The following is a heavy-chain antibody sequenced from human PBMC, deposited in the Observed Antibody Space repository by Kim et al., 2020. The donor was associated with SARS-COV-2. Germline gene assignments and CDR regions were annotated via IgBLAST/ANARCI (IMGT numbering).Heavy chain of an antibody. V-gene: IGHV1-18*01. CDR1: GYTFISYG. CDR2: ISAYNGNT. CDR3: ARASVAGTGPGFDY. J-gene: IGHJ4*02. Sequence: ASVKVSCKASGYTFISYGISWVRQAPGQGLEWMGWISAYNGNTKYAQKFQGRVTMTTDTSTSTAYMEVRSLRSDDTAVYYCARASVAGTGPGFDYWGQGTLVTVSS. D-gene: IGHD6-19*01.